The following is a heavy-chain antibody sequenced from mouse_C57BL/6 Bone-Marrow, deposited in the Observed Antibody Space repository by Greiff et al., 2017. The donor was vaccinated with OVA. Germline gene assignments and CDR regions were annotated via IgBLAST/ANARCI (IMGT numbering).Heavy chain of an antibody. Sequence: EVQLQQSGPELVKPGASVKISCKASGYTFTDYYMNWVKQSHGKSLEWIGDINPNNGGTSYNQKFKGKATLTVDKSSSTAYMELRSLTSEDSAVYYCARSRDYGSSPHWYFDVWGTGTTVTVSS. CDR1: GYTFTDYY. V-gene: IGHV1-26*01. J-gene: IGHJ1*03. CDR2: INPNNGGT. CDR3: ARSRDYGSSPHWYFDV. D-gene: IGHD1-1*01.